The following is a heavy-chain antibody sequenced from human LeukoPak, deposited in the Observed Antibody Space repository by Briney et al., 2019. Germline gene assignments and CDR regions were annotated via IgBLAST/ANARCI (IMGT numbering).Heavy chain of an antibody. CDR3: ANDASTVTLHADY. V-gene: IGHV3-30*18. CDR1: GFTFSSFG. Sequence: GGSLRLSCAASGFTFSSFGMHWVRQAPGKGLEWVAVLSYDGSNSFYADSVKGRFTISRDNSKNTLYLQMNSLRPEDTAVYYCANDASTVTLHADYWGQGTLVTVSS. D-gene: IGHD4-17*01. CDR2: LSYDGSNS. J-gene: IGHJ4*02.